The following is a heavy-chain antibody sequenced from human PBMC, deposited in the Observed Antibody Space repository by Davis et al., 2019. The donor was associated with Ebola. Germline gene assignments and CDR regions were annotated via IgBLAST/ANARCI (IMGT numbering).Heavy chain of an antibody. CDR2: IYPGDSDT. J-gene: IGHJ4*02. V-gene: IGHV5-51*01. D-gene: IGHD6-19*01. Sequence: GESLKISCQTSGYDFTKNWIGWVRQMPGRGLEWMGIIYPGDSDTRYSPSFEGQVTISVDKSVTTAYLQWSSLNTSDTAMYYCARQQVGAVTDYWGQGTLVTVSS. CDR1: GYDFTKNW. CDR3: ARQQVGAVTDY.